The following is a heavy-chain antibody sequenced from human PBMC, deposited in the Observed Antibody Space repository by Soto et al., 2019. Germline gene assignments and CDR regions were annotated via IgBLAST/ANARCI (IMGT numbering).Heavy chain of an antibody. D-gene: IGHD2-15*01. CDR1: GFTFDDYA. CDR2: ISWNSGSI. CDR3: AKGGTMLLRDASDI. Sequence: GGSLRLSCAASGFTFDDYAMHWVRQAPGKGLEWVSGISWNSGSIGYADSVKGRFTISRDNAKNSLYLQMNSLRAEDKALYYCAKGGTMLLRDASDIRGQGPMVTVSS. V-gene: IGHV3-9*01. J-gene: IGHJ3*02.